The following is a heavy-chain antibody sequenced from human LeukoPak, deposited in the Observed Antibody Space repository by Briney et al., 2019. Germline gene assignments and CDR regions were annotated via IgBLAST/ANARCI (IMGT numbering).Heavy chain of an antibody. CDR1: GGSISSYY. D-gene: IGHD3-3*01. CDR3: AREARRYYDFWSGYYRVNWFDP. Sequence: SETLSLTCTVSGGSISSYYWSWIRQPPGKGLEWIGEINHSGSTNYNPSLKSRVTISVDTSKNQFSLKLSSVTAADTAVYYCAREARRYYDFWSGYYRVNWFDPWGQGTLVTVSS. V-gene: IGHV4-34*01. J-gene: IGHJ5*02. CDR2: INHSGST.